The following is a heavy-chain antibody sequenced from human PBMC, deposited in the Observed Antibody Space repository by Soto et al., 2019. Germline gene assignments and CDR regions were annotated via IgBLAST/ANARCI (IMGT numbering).Heavy chain of an antibody. CDR2: INHSGSA. Sequence: SETLSLTCAVYGESFSGYIWTWIRQTPGKGQQWIGQINHSGSASYNPSLKSRVTISVHTSNSQFSLELSSVAAADTAVYYCARGLITGSHYSGGWYYFDSWGQGTQVTVSS. D-gene: IGHD6-19*01. CDR1: GESFSGYI. CDR3: ARGLITGSHYSGGWYYFDS. V-gene: IGHV4-34*01. J-gene: IGHJ4*02.